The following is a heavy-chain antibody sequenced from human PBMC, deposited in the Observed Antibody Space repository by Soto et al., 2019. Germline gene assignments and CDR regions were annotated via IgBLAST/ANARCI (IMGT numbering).Heavy chain of an antibody. D-gene: IGHD2-8*01. CDR1: GYTFTSYD. J-gene: IGHJ6*03. V-gene: IGHV1-8*01. Sequence: QVQLVQSGAEVKKPGASVKASCKASGYTFTSYDINWVRRATGQGLEWMGWMNPNSVNTGYAQKFQGRVTMTRNTSISTAYIELSNLRSEDTAVYYCARGGYCTNGVCYSYYYYYMDVWGKGTTVTVSS. CDR2: MNPNSVNT. CDR3: ARGGYCTNGVCYSYYYYYMDV.